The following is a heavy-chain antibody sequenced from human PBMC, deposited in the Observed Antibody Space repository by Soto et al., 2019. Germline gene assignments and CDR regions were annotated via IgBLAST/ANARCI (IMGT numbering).Heavy chain of an antibody. D-gene: IGHD7-27*01. CDR2: IYYSGST. Sequence: LSLTCTVSGGSISSYYWSWIRQPPGKGLEWIGYIYYSGSTNYNPSLKSRVTISVDASKNQFSLKLSSVTAADTAVYYCARFPGDSAYYYYYGMDVWGQGTTVTVSS. CDR1: GGSISSYY. CDR3: ARFPGDSAYYYYYGMDV. J-gene: IGHJ6*02. V-gene: IGHV4-59*01.